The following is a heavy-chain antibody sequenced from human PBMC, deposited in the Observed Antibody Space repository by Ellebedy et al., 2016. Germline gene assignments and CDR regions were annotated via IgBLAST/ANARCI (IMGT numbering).Heavy chain of an antibody. CDR3: ARAWDAFDI. Sequence: SETLSLTCAVSGGSISSGGYSWSWIRQPPGKGLEWIGYIYYSGSTNYNPSLKSRVTISVDTSKNQFSLKLSSVTAADTAVYYCARAWDAFDIWGQGTMVTVSS. CDR1: GGSISSGGYS. V-gene: IGHV4-61*08. CDR2: IYYSGST. J-gene: IGHJ3*02.